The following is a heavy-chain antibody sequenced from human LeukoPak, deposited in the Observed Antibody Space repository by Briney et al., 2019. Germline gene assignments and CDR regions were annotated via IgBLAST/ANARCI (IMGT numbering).Heavy chain of an antibody. J-gene: IGHJ3*02. Sequence: PGGSLRLSCAVSGFTFSRDAMHWVRQAPGKGLEHVSAISSNGGITYYANSVKGRFIISRDNSKNTLYLQMGSLRAEDTAVYYCARPKNHDAFDIWGQGTMVTVSS. CDR2: ISSNGGIT. V-gene: IGHV3-64*01. D-gene: IGHD1-14*01. CDR1: GFTFSRDA. CDR3: ARPKNHDAFDI.